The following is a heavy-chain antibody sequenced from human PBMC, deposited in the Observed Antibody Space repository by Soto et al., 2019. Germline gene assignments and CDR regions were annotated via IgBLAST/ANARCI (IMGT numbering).Heavy chain of an antibody. D-gene: IGHD4-17*01. CDR2: IYYSGST. CDR3: ARERNTVTNVEYGMDV. Sequence: QVQLQESGPGLVKPSQTLSLTCTVSGGSISSGGYYWSWIRQHPGKGLEWIGYIYYSGSTYYNPSLKSLITISVDTSKNQYSLKLSSVTAADTAVYYCARERNTVTNVEYGMDVWGQGTTVTVSS. V-gene: IGHV4-31*01. CDR1: GGSISSGGYY. J-gene: IGHJ6*02.